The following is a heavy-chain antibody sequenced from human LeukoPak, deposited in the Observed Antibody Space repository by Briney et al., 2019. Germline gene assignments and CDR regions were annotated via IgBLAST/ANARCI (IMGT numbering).Heavy chain of an antibody. CDR3: TKGYYEPFDV. CDR1: SGFSTHYY. D-gene: IGHD3-16*01. J-gene: IGHJ4*02. CDR2: VSDTGRT. Sequence: SETLSLTCTVSSGFSTHYYWNWIRHPPGKPLEWIGCVSDTGRTTYNPSLKGRLTISVDTSKRQFSLTLTSLTAADTAVYYCTKGYYEPFDVWGQGIPVTVSS. V-gene: IGHV4-59*01.